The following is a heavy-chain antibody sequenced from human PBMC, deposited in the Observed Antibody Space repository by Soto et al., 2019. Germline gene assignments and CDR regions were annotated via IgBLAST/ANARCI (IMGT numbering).Heavy chain of an antibody. Sequence: QVQLVQSGAEVKKPGASVKISCKASGYTFTSYGISWVRQAPGQGLEWMGWISAYNGNTNYAQKLQGRVTMTTDTTTSTAYMELRSRRADDTAGYYWAREKGDGSGSYYGYWGQGTLVTVSS. J-gene: IGHJ4*02. CDR3: AREKGDGSGSYYGY. CDR2: ISAYNGNT. V-gene: IGHV1-18*01. D-gene: IGHD3-10*01. CDR1: GYTFTSYG.